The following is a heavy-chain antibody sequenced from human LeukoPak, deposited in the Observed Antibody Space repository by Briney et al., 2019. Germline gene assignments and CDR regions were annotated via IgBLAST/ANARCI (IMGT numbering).Heavy chain of an antibody. V-gene: IGHV3-21*01. CDR2: ISTSSSYI. J-gene: IGHJ4*02. CDR3: ARDVVVVIAADSNFDY. D-gene: IGHD2-15*01. CDR1: GFTPSKYN. Sequence: GGSLRLSCAASGFTPSKYNMNWVRQAPGKGLEWGSSISTSSSYIYYADSVKGRFTISRDNARNSLYLQMKSLRAEDTAVYYCARDVVVVIAADSNFDYWGQGTLVTVSS.